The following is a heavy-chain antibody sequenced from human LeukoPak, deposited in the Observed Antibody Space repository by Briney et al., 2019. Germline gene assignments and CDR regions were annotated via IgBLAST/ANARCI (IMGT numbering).Heavy chain of an antibody. Sequence: GGSLRLSCAASGFTFSSYGIHWVRQAPGKGLEWMAVIGSDGRNKFYADSVTGRFTISRDNSKNTLYLQMNSLRAEDTAVYYCARDDLVLDENGFDIWGQGTMVTVSS. CDR3: ARDDLVLDENGFDI. CDR1: GFTFSSYG. J-gene: IGHJ3*02. V-gene: IGHV3-33*01. D-gene: IGHD2-21*01. CDR2: IGSDGRNK.